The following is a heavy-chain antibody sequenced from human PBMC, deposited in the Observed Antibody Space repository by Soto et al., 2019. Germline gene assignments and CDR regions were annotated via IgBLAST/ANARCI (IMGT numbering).Heavy chain of an antibody. J-gene: IGHJ3*02. Sequence: ASVKVSCKVSGYTLTELSMHWVRQAPGKGLEWMGGFDPEDGETIYAQKFQGRVTMTEDTSTDTAYMELSSLRSEDTAVYYCATYPFDLAPLPGRYFDWLPYDAFDIWGQGTMVTVSS. CDR2: FDPEDGET. D-gene: IGHD3-9*01. CDR3: ATYPFDLAPLPGRYFDWLPYDAFDI. V-gene: IGHV1-24*01. CDR1: GYTLTELS.